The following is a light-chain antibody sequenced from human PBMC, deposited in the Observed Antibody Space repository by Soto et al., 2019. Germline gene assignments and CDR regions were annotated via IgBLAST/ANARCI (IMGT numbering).Light chain of an antibody. CDR1: QSISSS. CDR2: GVS. V-gene: IGKV1-39*01. J-gene: IGKJ5*01. CDR3: QQANSFPLS. Sequence: DIQMTQSPSSLSASVGHKVTITCRASQSISSSLNWYQQKSGKAPNLLIYGVSRLQGGVPSRFSGSGSGTDFTLTINSLQPEDVAFYYCQQANSFPLSFGQGTRLENK.